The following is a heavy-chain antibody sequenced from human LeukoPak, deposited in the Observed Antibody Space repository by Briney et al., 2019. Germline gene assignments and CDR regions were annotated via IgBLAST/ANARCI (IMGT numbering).Heavy chain of an antibody. V-gene: IGHV1-18*01. CDR3: ARDMVGLAADGNWFDP. CDR2: IATYNGKT. Sequence: GASVKVSRKASGYTFSSYGISWVRQAPGQGLEWMGWIATYNGKTKYAEKVQGRVTMTTDTSTTTAYMELRTLRSDDTAVYYCARDMVGLAADGNWFDPWGQGTLVTVSS. J-gene: IGHJ5*02. CDR1: GYTFSSYG. D-gene: IGHD6-13*01.